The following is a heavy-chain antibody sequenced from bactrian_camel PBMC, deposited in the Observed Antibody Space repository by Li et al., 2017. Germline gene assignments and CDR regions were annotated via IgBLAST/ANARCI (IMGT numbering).Heavy chain of an antibody. Sequence: HVQLVESGGGSVQAGGPLRLSCAATGLAYSGVCMAWFRQAPGKEREGVAAVSTVGAGAPYYADSVKGRFTISVDNAKNPVMVYLQMPTLIPDDTAMYYCAAGSWELCMGKTVENGYSGFGYWGQGTQVTVS. CDR3: AAGSWELCMGKTVENGYSGFGY. D-gene: IGHD3*01. V-gene: IGHV3S1*01. CDR2: VSTVGAGAP. CDR1: GLAYSGVC. J-gene: IGHJ6*01.